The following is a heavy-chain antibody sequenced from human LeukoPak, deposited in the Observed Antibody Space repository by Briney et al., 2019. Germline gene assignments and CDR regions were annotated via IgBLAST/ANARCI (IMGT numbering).Heavy chain of an antibody. CDR2: IIGSGDTS. V-gene: IGHV3-23*01. CDR3: AELGITMIGGV. CDR1: GFTFSSNA. J-gene: IGHJ6*04. Sequence: GGSLRLSCAASGFTFSSNAMTWVRLAPGKGLECVSAIIGSGDTSYYADSVKGRFTISRDNSRNTLYLQLNNLRAEDTAVYYCAELGITMIGGVWGKGTTVTISS. D-gene: IGHD3-10*02.